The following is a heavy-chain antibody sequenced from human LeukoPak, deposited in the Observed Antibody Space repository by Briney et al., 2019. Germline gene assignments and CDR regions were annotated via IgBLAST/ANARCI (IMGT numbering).Heavy chain of an antibody. Sequence: GASVKVSFKASGGTFSSYAISWVRQAPGQGLEWMGGIIPIFGTANYAQKFQGRVTITADESTSTAYMELSSLRSEDTAVYYCARTAATYYYDSSGYRKDYWGQGTLVTVSS. CDR2: IIPIFGTA. D-gene: IGHD3-22*01. J-gene: IGHJ4*02. CDR1: GGTFSSYA. CDR3: ARTAATYYYDSSGYRKDY. V-gene: IGHV1-69*13.